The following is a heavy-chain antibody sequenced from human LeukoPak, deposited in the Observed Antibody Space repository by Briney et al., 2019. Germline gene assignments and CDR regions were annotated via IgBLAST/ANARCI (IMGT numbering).Heavy chain of an antibody. Sequence: GGSLRLSCAAAGFTFSSSWMHCVRQAPGKGLVWVSRINSYGSSTSYADSVKGRFTISRDNAKNTLYLQMNSLRAEDTAVYYCARDYDYGGNWFDPWGQGTLVTVSS. J-gene: IGHJ5*02. CDR1: GFTFSSSW. V-gene: IGHV3-74*01. CDR2: INSYGSST. CDR3: ARDYDYGGNWFDP. D-gene: IGHD4-23*01.